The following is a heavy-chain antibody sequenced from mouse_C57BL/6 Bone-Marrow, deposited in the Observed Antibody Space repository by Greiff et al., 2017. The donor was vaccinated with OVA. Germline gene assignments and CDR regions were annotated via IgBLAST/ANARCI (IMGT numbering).Heavy chain of an antibody. D-gene: IGHD1-1*01. J-gene: IGHJ3*01. CDR3: ARRNYYGSSAWFAD. V-gene: IGHV5-17*01. CDR2: ISSGSSTI. Sequence: EVKVVESGGGLVKPGGSLKLSCAASGFTFSDYGMHWVRQAPEKGLEWVAYISSGSSTIYYADTVKGRFTISRDNAKNTLFLQMTSLRSEDTAMYYCARRNYYGSSAWFADWGQGTLVTVSA. CDR1: GFTFSDYG.